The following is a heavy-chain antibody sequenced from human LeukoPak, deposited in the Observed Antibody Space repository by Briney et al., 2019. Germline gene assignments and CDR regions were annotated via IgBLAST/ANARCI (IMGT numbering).Heavy chain of an antibody. CDR3: ARRLQGVTLRRTFDY. Sequence: SETLSLTCTVSGGSISSGGYYWGWIRQPPGKGLEWIGSIYYSGSTYYNPSLKSRVTISVDTSKNQFSLKLSSVTAADTAVYYCARRLQGVTLRRTFDYWGQGTLVTVSS. J-gene: IGHJ4*02. CDR1: GGSISSGGYY. V-gene: IGHV4-39*01. D-gene: IGHD3-10*01. CDR2: IYYSGST.